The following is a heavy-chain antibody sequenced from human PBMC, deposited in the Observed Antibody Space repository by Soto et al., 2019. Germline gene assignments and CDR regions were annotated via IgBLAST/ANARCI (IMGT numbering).Heavy chain of an antibody. CDR2: IYYSGST. V-gene: IGHV4-39*07. J-gene: IGHJ4*02. Sequence: SETLSLTCSVSGGSISSSSYFWGWIRQPPGKGLEWIGSIYYSGSTYYNPSLKSRVTVSVDTSKNQFSLKLSSVTAADTAVYYCARSDGRYWGQGTLVTVSS. CDR1: GGSISSSSYF. CDR3: ARSDGRY.